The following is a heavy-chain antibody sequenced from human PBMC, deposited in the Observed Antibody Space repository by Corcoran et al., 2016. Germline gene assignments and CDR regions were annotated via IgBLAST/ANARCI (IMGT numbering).Heavy chain of an antibody. J-gene: IGHJ3*02. V-gene: IGHV3-48*04. CDR1: GFTFSSYS. Sequence: EVQLVESGGGLVQPGGSLRLSCAASGFTFSSYSMNWVRQAPGKGLEWVSYISSSSSTIYYADSVKGRFTISRDNAKNSLYLQMNSLRAEDTAVYYCSALWVGELLQPYDAFDIWGQGTMVTVSS. D-gene: IGHD3-10*01. CDR2: ISSSSSTI. CDR3: SALWVGELLQPYDAFDI.